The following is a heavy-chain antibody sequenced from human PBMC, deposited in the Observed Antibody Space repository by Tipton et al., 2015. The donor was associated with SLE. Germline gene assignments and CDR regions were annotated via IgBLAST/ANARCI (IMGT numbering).Heavy chain of an antibody. V-gene: IGHV4-39*07. CDR3: AANAYDFWKEFDS. J-gene: IGHJ4*02. Sequence: LRLSCTVSCGSIANSRYYWAWIRQPPGKGLEWIGSIYYSGSPYYNPSLKSRLTMSVVASKNQFSLRMNSVTAADTAFYYCAANAYDFWKEFDSWGQGTLVTVSS. CDR2: IYYSGSP. D-gene: IGHD3-3*01. CDR1: CGSIANSRYY.